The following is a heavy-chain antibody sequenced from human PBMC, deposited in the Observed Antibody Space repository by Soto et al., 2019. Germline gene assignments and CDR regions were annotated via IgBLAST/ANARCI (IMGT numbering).Heavy chain of an antibody. D-gene: IGHD4-17*01. Sequence: ASVKVSCTASGDTFTGYYMHWVRHAPGQGLEWMGWINPNSGGTNYAQKFQGWVTMTRDTSISTAYMELSSLRSDDTAVYYCPREDYGNGYYYGMDVWGQGTTVTVSS. CDR1: GDTFTGYY. V-gene: IGHV1-2*04. CDR2: INPNSGGT. J-gene: IGHJ6*02. CDR3: PREDYGNGYYYGMDV.